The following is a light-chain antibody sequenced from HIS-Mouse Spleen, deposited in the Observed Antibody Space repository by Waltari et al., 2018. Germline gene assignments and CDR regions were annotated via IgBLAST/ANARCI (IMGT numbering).Light chain of an antibody. CDR1: SSDVGGHNY. V-gene: IGLV2-14*03. Sequence: QSALTPPASVSGSPGQSITISCTGTSSDVGGHNYVSWYQQHPGKAPKLMIYDVSNRPSGVSNRFSGSKSGNTASLTISGLQAEDEADYYCSSYTSSSTLAVFGGGTKLTVL. CDR2: DVS. CDR3: SSYTSSSTLAV. J-gene: IGLJ2*01.